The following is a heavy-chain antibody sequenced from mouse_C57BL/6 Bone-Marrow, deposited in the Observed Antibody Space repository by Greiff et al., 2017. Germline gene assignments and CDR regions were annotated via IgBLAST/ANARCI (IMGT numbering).Heavy chain of an antibody. V-gene: IGHV1-55*01. CDR2: IYPGSGST. Sequence: QVQLQQPGAELVKPGASVKMSCKASGYTFTSYWITWVKQRPGQGLAWIGDIYPGSGSTTYHEKFKSKATMTVDPTSSHAYLQLSSLTDEEPAVYDCGRRGERRGHYEARGWGGRETSKTVSS. CDR3: GRRGERRGHYEARGW. D-gene: IGHD1-2*01. J-gene: IGHJ4*01. CDR1: GYTFTSYW.